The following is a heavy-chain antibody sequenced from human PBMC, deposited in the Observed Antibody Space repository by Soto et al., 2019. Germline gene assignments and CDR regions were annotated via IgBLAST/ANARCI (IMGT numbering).Heavy chain of an antibody. D-gene: IGHD5-18*01. J-gene: IGHJ3*02. CDR3: ASPGGYSYGYEVDI. CDR2: INHSGST. Sequence: QVQLQQWGAGLLKPSETLSLTCAVYGGSFSGYYWSWIRQPPGKGLEWIGEINHSGSTNYNPSLKSRVTISVDTSKNQLSLKLSSVTAADTGVYYCASPGGYSYGYEVDIWGQGTMVTVSS. V-gene: IGHV4-34*01. CDR1: GGSFSGYY.